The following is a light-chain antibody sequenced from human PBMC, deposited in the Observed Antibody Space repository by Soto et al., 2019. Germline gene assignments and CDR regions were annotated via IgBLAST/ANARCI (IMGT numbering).Light chain of an antibody. J-gene: IGKJ1*01. CDR1: QSVSSSN. CDR3: QQYGSSPVT. Sequence: DIVLTQSPGTLSLSPGERATLSCRASQSVSSSNLGWYHQKPGQAPRLLIYGASSRATGIPDRFSGSGSETDFTLTISRLEPEDFAVYYCQQYGSSPVTFGQGTKVEIK. V-gene: IGKV3-20*01. CDR2: GAS.